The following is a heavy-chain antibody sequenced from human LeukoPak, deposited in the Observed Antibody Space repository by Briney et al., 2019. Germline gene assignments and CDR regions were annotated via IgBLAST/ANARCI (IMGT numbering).Heavy chain of an antibody. D-gene: IGHD2-21*01. CDR2: INPNGDYT. Sequence: ASVRVSCKASGYTFTDYYIHWVRQAPGQGLEWMGWINPNGDYTFYAQKFQGRVTLTRDTSISTVYMELTTLTSDDTALYYCAVAPGDYWGQGTLVSVSA. V-gene: IGHV1-2*02. CDR1: GYTFTDYY. J-gene: IGHJ4*02. CDR3: AVAPGDY.